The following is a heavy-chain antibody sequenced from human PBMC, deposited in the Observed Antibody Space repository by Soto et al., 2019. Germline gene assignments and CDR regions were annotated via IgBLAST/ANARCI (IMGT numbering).Heavy chain of an antibody. Sequence: PGESLKISCQGSGYSFTSYWIGWVRQMPGKGLEWMGIIYPGDSDTRHSPSFQGQVTISADKSISTAYLQWSSLKASDTAMYYCARLRSGYYDSSGNYYYYGMDVWGQGTTVTVSS. D-gene: IGHD3-22*01. J-gene: IGHJ6*02. V-gene: IGHV5-51*01. CDR2: IYPGDSDT. CDR3: ARLRSGYYDSSGNYYYYGMDV. CDR1: GYSFTSYW.